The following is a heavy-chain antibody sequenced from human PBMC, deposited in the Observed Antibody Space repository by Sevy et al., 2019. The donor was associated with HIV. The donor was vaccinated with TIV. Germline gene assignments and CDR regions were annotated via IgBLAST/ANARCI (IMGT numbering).Heavy chain of an antibody. Sequence: GGSLRLSCAASGFTFSSYGMHWVRQAPGEGLEWVAVISYDGSNKYYADSVKGRFTISRDNSKNTLYLQMNSLRAEDTAVYYCAKERQLRFLEWSHLAYWGQGTLVTVSS. CDR2: ISYDGSNK. J-gene: IGHJ4*02. CDR1: GFTFSSYG. D-gene: IGHD3-3*01. V-gene: IGHV3-30*18. CDR3: AKERQLRFLEWSHLAY.